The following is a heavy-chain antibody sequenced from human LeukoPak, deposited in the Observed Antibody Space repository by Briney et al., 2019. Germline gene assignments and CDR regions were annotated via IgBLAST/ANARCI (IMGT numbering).Heavy chain of an antibody. V-gene: IGHV4-59*08. D-gene: IGHD1-26*01. CDR1: GGSISGDY. CDR3: ARRSGTYHAFDI. Sequence: SETLSLTCTVSGGSISGDYWSWIRQSPGKGLEWIAYIHSSGSTSYNPSLKSRVTISVDTSKNEFSLKLSSVTAADTAVYYCARRSGTYHAFDIWGQGTMVTVSS. CDR2: IHSSGST. J-gene: IGHJ3*02.